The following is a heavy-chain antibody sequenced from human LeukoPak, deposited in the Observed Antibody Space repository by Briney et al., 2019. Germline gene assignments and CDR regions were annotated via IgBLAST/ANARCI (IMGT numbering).Heavy chain of an antibody. V-gene: IGHV3-74*01. CDR3: AKGPNYFDS. CDR1: GFSFSNYW. Sequence: GGSLRLSCAASGFSFSNYWMHWVRQAPGKGLVWVTRMNSDGSATYYADSVQGRFTISRDNAKNTLHLQMNSLRAEDTAMYFCAKGPNYFDSWGQGTLVAVSS. CDR2: MNSDGSAT. J-gene: IGHJ4*02.